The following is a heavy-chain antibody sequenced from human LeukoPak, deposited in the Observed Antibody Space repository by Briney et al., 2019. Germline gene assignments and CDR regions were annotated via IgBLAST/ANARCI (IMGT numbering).Heavy chain of an antibody. CDR2: ISSSSTI. J-gene: IGHJ6*02. CDR1: GFTFSSYS. CDR3: ARSSRYYYYGMDV. Sequence: GGSLRLSCAASGFTFSSYSMNWVRQAPGKGLEWVSYISSSSTIYYADSVKGRFTISRDNAKNSLYLQMNSLRAEDTAVYYCARSSRYYYYGMDVWGQGTTVTVSS. V-gene: IGHV3-48*04.